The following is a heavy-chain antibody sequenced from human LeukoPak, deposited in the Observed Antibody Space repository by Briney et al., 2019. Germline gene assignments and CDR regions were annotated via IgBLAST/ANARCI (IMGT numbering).Heavy chain of an antibody. V-gene: IGHV3-30*02. J-gene: IGHJ4*02. D-gene: IGHD2-2*01. Sequence: GGSLRLSCAASESIFSGYGMHWVRQAPGKGLEWVAFIRDDGSNKFYSDSVKGRFTVSRDNSKNTLYLQMNSLRAEDTAVYYCAHRKATSWAHDYWGQGTLVTVSS. CDR1: ESIFSGYG. CDR3: AHRKATSWAHDY. CDR2: IRDDGSNK.